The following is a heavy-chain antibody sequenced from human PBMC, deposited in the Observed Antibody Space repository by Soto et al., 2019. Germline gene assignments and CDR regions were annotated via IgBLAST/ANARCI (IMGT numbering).Heavy chain of an antibody. CDR3: ARATRMVVTHY. V-gene: IGHV1-46*01. D-gene: IGHD2-21*02. Sequence: RASVKVSCKASGYTFTSYYMHWVRQAPGQGLEWMGIINPSGGSTGYAQKFQGRVTMTRDTSTSTVYMELSSLRSEDTAVYYCARATRMVVTHYWGQGTLVTRLL. CDR1: GYTFTSYY. CDR2: INPSGGST. J-gene: IGHJ4*02.